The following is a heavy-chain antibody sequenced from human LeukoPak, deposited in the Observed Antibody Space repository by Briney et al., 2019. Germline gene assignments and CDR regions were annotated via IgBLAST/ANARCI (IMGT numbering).Heavy chain of an antibody. CDR3: AKVNTLGGVIASHYYGMDV. J-gene: IGHJ6*02. CDR1: GFSFSSYV. D-gene: IGHD3-16*02. V-gene: IGHV3-30*18. Sequence: GRSLRLSCGASGFSFSSYVMHWVRQAPGKGLEWVAVISYDGSNTYYADSVKGRFTISRDNSGNTLYLQMNSLRAEDTAVYYCAKVNTLGGVIASHYYGMDVWGQGTTVTVSS. CDR2: ISYDGSNT.